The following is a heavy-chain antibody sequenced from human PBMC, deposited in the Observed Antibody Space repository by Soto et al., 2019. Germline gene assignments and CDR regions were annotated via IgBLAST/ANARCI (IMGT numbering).Heavy chain of an antibody. D-gene: IGHD3-22*01. J-gene: IGHJ4*02. V-gene: IGHV3-30-3*01. CDR3: ARDKVVITGYFDY. CDR1: GFTFSSYA. Sequence: QVQLVESGGGVVQPGRSLRLSCAASGFTFSSYAMHWVRLAPGKGLEWVAVISYDGSNKYYADSVKGRFTISRDNSKNTLYLQMNSLRAEDTAVYYCARDKVVITGYFDYWGQGTLVTVSS. CDR2: ISYDGSNK.